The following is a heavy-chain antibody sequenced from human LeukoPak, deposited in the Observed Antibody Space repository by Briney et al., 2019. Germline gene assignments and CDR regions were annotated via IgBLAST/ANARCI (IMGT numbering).Heavy chain of an antibody. Sequence: AGGSLRLSCAASGFTFSDHYMDWVRQAPGKGLEWVGRTRNKANSYTTEYAASVKGRFTISRDDSKNSLYLQMNSLKTEDTAVYYCALPSGYSSSSSYYYGMDVWGQGTTVTVSS. D-gene: IGHD6-6*01. CDR2: TRNKANSYTT. J-gene: IGHJ6*02. CDR3: ALPSGYSSSSSYYYGMDV. CDR1: GFTFSDHY. V-gene: IGHV3-72*01.